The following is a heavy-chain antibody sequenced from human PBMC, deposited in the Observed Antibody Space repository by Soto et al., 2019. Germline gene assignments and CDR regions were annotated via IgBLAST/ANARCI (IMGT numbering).Heavy chain of an antibody. D-gene: IGHD3-22*01. J-gene: IGHJ4*02. V-gene: IGHV3-48*03. CDR2: ISSSGSTI. CDR3: AREGTASYYYDSSGYYS. CDR1: GFTFSSYE. Sequence: PGGSLRLSCAASGFTFSSYEMNWVRQAPGKGLEWVSYISSSGSTIYYADSVKGRFTISRDNAKNTLYLQMNSLRAEDTAVYYCAREGTASYYYDSSGYYSWGQGTLVTVSS.